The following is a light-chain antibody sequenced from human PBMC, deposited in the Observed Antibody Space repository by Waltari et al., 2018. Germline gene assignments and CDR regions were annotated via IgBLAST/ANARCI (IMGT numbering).Light chain of an antibody. J-gene: IGKJ4*01. CDR1: QDIAGY. V-gene: IGKV1-9*01. CDR2: VSS. CDR3: QQLHTYPLT. Sequence: IQLTQSPSSLSASVGDRVTITCRASQDIAGYLAWYQQKPGKAPNLLIYVSSTLQSGVPSRFSGSGSGTVFTLTISSLQPEDFATYYCQQLHTYPLTFGGGTTV.